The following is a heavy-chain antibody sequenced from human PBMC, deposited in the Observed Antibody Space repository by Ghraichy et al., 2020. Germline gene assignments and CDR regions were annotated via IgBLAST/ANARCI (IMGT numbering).Heavy chain of an antibody. J-gene: IGHJ3*02. Sequence: SETLSLTCTLSGGSISNSDDYWGWIRQAPGTGLEWIGSTYYSGTTYYNPSLKSRVTLSVDTFKNQFSLNLTSVTAADTAVYYCARHHWRGNDAFNIWGRGAMATVSS. V-gene: IGHV4-39*01. CDR3: ARHHWRGNDAFNI. CDR1: GGSISNSDDY. CDR2: TYYSGTT. D-gene: IGHD3-16*01.